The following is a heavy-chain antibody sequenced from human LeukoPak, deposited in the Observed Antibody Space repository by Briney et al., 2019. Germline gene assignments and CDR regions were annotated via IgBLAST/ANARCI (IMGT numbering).Heavy chain of an antibody. V-gene: IGHV4-59*12. Sequence: SETLSLTCTVSGGSISSYYWSWIRQPPGKGLEWIGYIYHSGSTYYNPSLKSRVTISVDRSKNQFSLKLSSVTAADTAVYYCARDPRDGYNTFDYWGQGTLVTVSS. J-gene: IGHJ4*02. CDR2: IYHSGST. CDR3: ARDPRDGYNTFDY. D-gene: IGHD5-24*01. CDR1: GGSISSYY.